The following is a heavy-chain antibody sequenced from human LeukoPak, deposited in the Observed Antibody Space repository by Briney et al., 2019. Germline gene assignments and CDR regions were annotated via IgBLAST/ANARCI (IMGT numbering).Heavy chain of an antibody. Sequence: GGSLRLSCAASGFTFSSYAMSWVRQAPGKGLEWVSAISGSGGSTYYADSVKGRFTISRDNSKNTLYLQMNSLRAEDTAVYYCAKNLGQVDTAMALDYWGQGTLVTVPS. D-gene: IGHD5-18*01. CDR1: GFTFSSYA. CDR3: AKNLGQVDTAMALDY. J-gene: IGHJ4*02. V-gene: IGHV3-23*01. CDR2: ISGSGGST.